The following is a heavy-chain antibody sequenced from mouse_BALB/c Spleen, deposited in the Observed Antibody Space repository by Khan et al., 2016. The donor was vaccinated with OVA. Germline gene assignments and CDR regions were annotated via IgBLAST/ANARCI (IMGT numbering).Heavy chain of an antibody. V-gene: IGHV3-2*02. D-gene: IGHD1-1*01. Sequence: VQLKQSGPGLVKPSQSLSLPCTVSGSSISSGYAWNWIRQFPGNKLEWMGYIRYSGTTTYNPSHKSRISITRDTSKNQFFLQLNSVTTEDTATYYCARNNNWYFDVWGAGTTVTVSS. CDR3: ARNNNWYFDV. CDR1: GSSISSGYA. J-gene: IGHJ1*01. CDR2: IRYSGTT.